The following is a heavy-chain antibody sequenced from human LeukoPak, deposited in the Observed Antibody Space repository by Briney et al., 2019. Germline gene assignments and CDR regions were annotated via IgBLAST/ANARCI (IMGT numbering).Heavy chain of an antibody. D-gene: IGHD4-17*01. V-gene: IGHV1-46*01. CDR2: INPSGDFR. J-gene: IGHJ3*02. CDR1: GYTFGTHW. CDR3: ARKGRYDYGDYGNAFDI. Sequence: GASVKISCKPSGYTFGTHWMHWVRQAPGQGLEWMAIINPSGDFRSYAQKFQGRVTVTRDMSTRTVYMELSSLRSEDTAVYYCARKGRYDYGDYGNAFDIWGQGTMVTVSS.